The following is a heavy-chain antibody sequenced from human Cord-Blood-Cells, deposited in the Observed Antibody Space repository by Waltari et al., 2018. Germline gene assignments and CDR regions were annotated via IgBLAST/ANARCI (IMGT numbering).Heavy chain of an antibody. V-gene: IGHV1-69*12. CDR1: GGTFSCDA. CDR2: IIPIFGTA. CDR3: ARGSYDSHAFDI. D-gene: IGHD3-22*01. Sequence: QVQLVQSGAEEKKPGSSVTVSCQASGGTFSCDALSWVRQAPGQGLEWMGGIIPIFGTANSAQKFQGRVTITADESTSTAYMELSSLRSEDTAVYYCARGSYDSHAFDIWGQGTMVTVSS. J-gene: IGHJ3*02.